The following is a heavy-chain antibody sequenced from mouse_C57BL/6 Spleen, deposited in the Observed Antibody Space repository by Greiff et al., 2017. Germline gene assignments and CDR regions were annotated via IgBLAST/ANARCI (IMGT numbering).Heavy chain of an antibody. D-gene: IGHD2-3*01. Sequence: VQLQQSGAELARPGASVKLSCKASGYTFTSYGISWVKQRTGQGLEWIGEIYPRSGNTYYNEKFKGKATLTADKSSSTAYMELRSLTSGDSAVYFCARGGWAYWGQGTLVTVSA. CDR1: GYTFTSYG. CDR3: ARGGWAY. J-gene: IGHJ3*01. V-gene: IGHV1-81*01. CDR2: IYPRSGNT.